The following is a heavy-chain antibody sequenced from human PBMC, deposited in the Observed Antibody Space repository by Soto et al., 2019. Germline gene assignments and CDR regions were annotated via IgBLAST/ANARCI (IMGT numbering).Heavy chain of an antibody. J-gene: IGHJ4*02. CDR3: STAESPNVAYLFDH. CDR2: IRNQTYGGAP. D-gene: IGHD3-10*01. Sequence: EVQLVESGGGLVQPGRSLRLSCTFSGFTFENHAINWVRQPPGKGLEWVGLIRNQTYGGAPQYAAAMKGRFTISRDDSKNIAYLQMNNLKTEDSGVYYCSTAESPNVAYLFDHWGQGTLVTVSS. V-gene: IGHV3-49*04. CDR1: GFTFENHA.